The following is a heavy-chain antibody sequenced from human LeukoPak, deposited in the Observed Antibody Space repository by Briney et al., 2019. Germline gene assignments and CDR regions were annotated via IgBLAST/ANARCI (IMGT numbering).Heavy chain of an antibody. CDR3: FLGYCSNGVCRDAFDI. CDR2: ISYDGSNK. CDR1: GFTFSSYA. J-gene: IGHJ3*02. Sequence: PGGSLRLSCAASGFTFSSYAMHWVRQAPGKGLEWVAVISYDGSNKYYADSVKGRFTISRDNSKNTLYLQMNSLRAEDTAVYYCFLGYCSNGVCRDAFDIWGQGTMVTVSS. V-gene: IGHV3-30-3*01. D-gene: IGHD2-8*01.